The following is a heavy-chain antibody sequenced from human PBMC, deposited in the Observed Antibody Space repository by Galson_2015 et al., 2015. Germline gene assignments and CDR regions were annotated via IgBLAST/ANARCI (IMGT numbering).Heavy chain of an antibody. CDR2: IWYDGSNK. CDR1: GFTFSSYG. CDR3: ARDLDCYDSSGYYDAFDI. D-gene: IGHD3-22*01. Sequence: SLRLSCAASGFTFSSYGMHWVRQAPGKGLEWVAVIWYDGSNKYYADSVKGRFTISRDNSKNTLYLQMNSLRAEDTAVYYCARDLDCYDSSGYYDAFDIWGQGTMVTVSS. J-gene: IGHJ3*02. V-gene: IGHV3-33*01.